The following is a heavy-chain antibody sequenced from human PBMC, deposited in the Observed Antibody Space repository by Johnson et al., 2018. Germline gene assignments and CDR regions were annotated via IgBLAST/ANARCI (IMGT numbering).Heavy chain of an antibody. J-gene: IGHJ6*02. D-gene: IGHD3-3*01. V-gene: IGHV1-46*01. Sequence: VQLVESGAEVKKPGASVRVACKASGYTFTTYYIQWVRQAPGQGLEWMGIINPTGTATFYAQKFKGRVTMTRDTSTSTGYMGLSSLTSEDTAVYYCAGWRGVGGVYFGMDVWGQGTTVTVSS. CDR2: INPTGTAT. CDR1: GYTFTTYY. CDR3: AGWRGVGGVYFGMDV.